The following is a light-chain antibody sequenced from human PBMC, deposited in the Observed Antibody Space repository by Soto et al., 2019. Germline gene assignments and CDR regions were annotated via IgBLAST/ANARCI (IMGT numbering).Light chain of an antibody. CDR3: QQSYSGLVA. J-gene: IGKJ1*01. Sequence: DFQVTQSPSSLSASVGDRVTITCRASQSISKSLNWYQQTPGKAPELLIYAASTLQSGVPSRFSGSGSGTDFTLPISSLQPEDSESYYCQQSYSGLVAFGQGTKVDIK. V-gene: IGKV1-39*01. CDR1: QSISKS. CDR2: AAS.